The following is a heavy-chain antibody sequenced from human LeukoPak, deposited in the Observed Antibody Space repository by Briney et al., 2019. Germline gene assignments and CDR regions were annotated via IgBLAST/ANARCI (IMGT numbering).Heavy chain of an antibody. V-gene: IGHV1-69*13. CDR2: IIPIFGTA. D-gene: IGHD1-26*01. J-gene: IGHJ4*02. Sequence: ASVKVSCKASGGTFSSYAISWVRQAPGQGLEWMGGIIPIFGTANYAQKFQGRVTFTADESTSTAYLELSSLRSEDTAVYYCAIAQWELRFDYWGQGTLVTVSS. CDR1: GGTFSSYA. CDR3: AIAQWELRFDY.